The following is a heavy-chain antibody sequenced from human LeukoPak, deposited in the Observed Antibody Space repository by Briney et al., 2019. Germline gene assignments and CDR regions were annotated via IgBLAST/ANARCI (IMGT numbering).Heavy chain of an antibody. V-gene: IGHV3-48*03. CDR1: GFTFSSYE. D-gene: IGHD3-10*01. Sequence: WGSLRLSCAASGFTFSSYEMNWIRQAPGKGLEWLSYISNSGGTIYYASSVRGLFIMFRDNANNFLFLQMYMLRAEDTAVYYCARESGITMLRGAHTPWGQGTLVTVSS. CDR2: ISNSGGTI. CDR3: ARESGITMLRGAHTP. J-gene: IGHJ5*02.